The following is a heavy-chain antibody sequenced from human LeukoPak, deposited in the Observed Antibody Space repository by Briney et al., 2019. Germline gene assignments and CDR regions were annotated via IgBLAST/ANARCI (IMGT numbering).Heavy chain of an antibody. D-gene: IGHD2/OR15-2a*01. J-gene: IGHJ4*02. Sequence: NPSETLSLTCTVSGGSISSSSYYWGWIRQPPGKGLEWIGSIYYSGSTYYNPSLKSRVTISVDTSKNQFSLKLSSVTAADTAVYYCTTEYYASGALTPIDYWGQGTLVTVSS. CDR3: TTEYYASGALTPIDY. V-gene: IGHV4-39*02. CDR1: GGSISSSSYY. CDR2: IYYSGST.